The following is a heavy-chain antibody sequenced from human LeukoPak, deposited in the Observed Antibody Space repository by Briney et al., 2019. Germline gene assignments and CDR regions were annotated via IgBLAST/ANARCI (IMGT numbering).Heavy chain of an antibody. D-gene: IGHD5-12*01. Sequence: PGGSLRLSCAAFGFTFSSYAMSWVRQATGKGLEWVSAISGSGGSTYYADSVKGRFTISRDNSKNTLYLQMNSLRAEDTAVYYCAKNSPGYSGYGVDYWGQGTLVTVSS. CDR3: AKNSPGYSGYGVDY. V-gene: IGHV3-23*01. J-gene: IGHJ4*02. CDR1: GFTFSSYA. CDR2: ISGSGGST.